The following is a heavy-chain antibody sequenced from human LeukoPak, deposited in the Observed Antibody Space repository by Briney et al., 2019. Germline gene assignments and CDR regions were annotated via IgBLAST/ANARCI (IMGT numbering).Heavy chain of an antibody. CDR1: GFTFSSYA. CDR2: ISSNGGST. D-gene: IGHD3-22*01. J-gene: IGHJ4*02. Sequence: GGSLRLSCAAPGFTFSSYAMHWVRQAPGKGLEYASAISSNGGSTYYANSVKGRFTISRDNSKNTLYLQMGSLRAEDMAVYYCASGGSSGDFDYWGQGTLVTVSS. CDR3: ASGGSSGDFDY. V-gene: IGHV3-64*01.